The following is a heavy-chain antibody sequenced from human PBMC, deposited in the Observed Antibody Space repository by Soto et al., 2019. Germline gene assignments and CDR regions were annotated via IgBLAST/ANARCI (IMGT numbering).Heavy chain of an antibody. Sequence: QLQLQESGPGLVKPSETLSLTCSVSDDSINSDKYYWGWIRQPPGKGLEWIGSIYYRGNAYYNPSLQTRVTLPLDKSRRQFALKLNFVTAADSVVYFCARLEGLATISYYFDVWGPGALVTVSS. D-gene: IGHD3-9*01. CDR2: IYYRGNA. CDR3: ARLEGLATISYYFDV. CDR1: DDSINSDKYY. V-gene: IGHV4-39*01. J-gene: IGHJ4*02.